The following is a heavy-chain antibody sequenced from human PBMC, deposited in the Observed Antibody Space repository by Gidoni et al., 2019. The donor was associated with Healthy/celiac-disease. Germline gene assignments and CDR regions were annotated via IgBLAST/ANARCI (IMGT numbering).Heavy chain of an antibody. CDR3: ATSPAAGIIIYFAY. D-gene: IGHD6-13*01. CDR1: GYTLTELS. CDR2: FDPEDGET. Sequence: QVQLVQPGAAVKTPGASVKVSCKVSGYTLTELSMHWVRQAPGKGLEWMGGFDPEDGETIYAQKFQGRVTMTEDTSTDTAYMELSSLRSEDTAVYYCATSPAAGIIIYFAYWGQGTLVTVSS. J-gene: IGHJ4*02. V-gene: IGHV1-24*01.